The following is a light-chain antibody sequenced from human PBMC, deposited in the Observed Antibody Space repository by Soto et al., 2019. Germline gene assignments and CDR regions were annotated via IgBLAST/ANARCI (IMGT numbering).Light chain of an antibody. J-gene: IGKJ1*01. CDR3: LQYHTYPWT. Sequence: DLQMTQSPSSLSASVGDRVTITCRASQGITNRLAWFQQKPGEAPKSLIYDASTLQSGVPSKFSGSGSGKDFSLTITSLQPENFATYFCLQYHTYPWTFGQGTKVDIK. CDR2: DAS. V-gene: IGKV1-16*02. CDR1: QGITNR.